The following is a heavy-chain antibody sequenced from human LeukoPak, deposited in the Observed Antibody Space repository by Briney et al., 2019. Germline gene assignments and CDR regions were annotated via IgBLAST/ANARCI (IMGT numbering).Heavy chain of an antibody. V-gene: IGHV1-69*04. CDR1: GGTFSSYA. J-gene: IGHJ3*02. CDR2: IIPILGIA. Sequence: SVMVSCKASGGTFSSYAISWVRQAPGQGLEWMGRIIPILGIANYAQKFQGRVTITADKSTSTAYMELSSLSSDDTAVYYCARDFLSYDGSENHFEDTFDIWGQGTMVTVSS. D-gene: IGHD3-22*01. CDR3: ARDFLSYDGSENHFEDTFDI.